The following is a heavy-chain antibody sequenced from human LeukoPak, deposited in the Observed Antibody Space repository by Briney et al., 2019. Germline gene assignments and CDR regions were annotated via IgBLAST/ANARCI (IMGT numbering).Heavy chain of an antibody. Sequence: ASVKVSCKASGYSFTSYDINWVRQASGQGLEWMGWMNPNSGNTGFAQKFQGRVTMTRNTSISTAYMELSSLTSEDTAMYYCARDPFRGGAGSYLLDYWGQGTLVTVSS. V-gene: IGHV1-8*01. CDR1: GYSFTSYD. J-gene: IGHJ4*02. CDR3: ARDPFRGGAGSYLLDY. D-gene: IGHD3-10*01. CDR2: MNPNSGNT.